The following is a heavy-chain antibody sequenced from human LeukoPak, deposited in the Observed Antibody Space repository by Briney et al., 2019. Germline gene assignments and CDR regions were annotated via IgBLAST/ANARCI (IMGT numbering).Heavy chain of an antibody. D-gene: IGHD3-22*01. V-gene: IGHV4-39*01. CDR2: IYYSGST. J-gene: IGHJ4*02. CDR3: ASYDSSGWVDY. CDR1: GGSISSSSYY. Sequence: SETLSLTCTVSGGSISSSSYYWGWIRQPPGKGLEWIGGIYYSGSTYYNPSLKSRVTISVDTSKNQFSLKLSSVTAADTAVYYCASYDSSGWVDYWGQGTLVTVSS.